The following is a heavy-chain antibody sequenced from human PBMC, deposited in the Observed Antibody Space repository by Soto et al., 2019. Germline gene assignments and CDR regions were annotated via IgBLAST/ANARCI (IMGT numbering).Heavy chain of an antibody. CDR2: IWYDGSNK. Sequence: PGGSLRLSCAASGFTFSSYGMHWVRQAPGKWLEWVAVIWYDGSNKYYADSVKGRFTSSRENSKNTLYLQMNRLRAEDTAVYYCAREVRWLQSGGMDVWVQATTVTVSS. J-gene: IGHJ6*02. D-gene: IGHD5-12*01. V-gene: IGHV3-33*01. CDR3: AREVRWLQSGGMDV. CDR1: GFTFSSYG.